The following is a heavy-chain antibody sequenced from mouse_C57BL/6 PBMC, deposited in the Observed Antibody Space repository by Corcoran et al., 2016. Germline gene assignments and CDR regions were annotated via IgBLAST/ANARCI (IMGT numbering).Heavy chain of an antibody. D-gene: IGHD1-1*01. V-gene: IGHV1-18*01. CDR3: ATGYYGSLDY. CDR2: INPNNGGT. J-gene: IGHJ2*01. Sequence: EVQLQQSGPELVKPGASVKIPCKASGYTFTDYNMDWVKQSHGKSLEWIGDINPNNGGTIYNQKFKGKATLTVDKSSSTAYMELRSLTSEDTAVYYCATGYYGSLDYWGQDTTLTVSS. CDR1: GYTFTDYN.